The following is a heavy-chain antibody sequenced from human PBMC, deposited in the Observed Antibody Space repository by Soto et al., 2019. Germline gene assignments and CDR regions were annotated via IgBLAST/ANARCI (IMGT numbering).Heavy chain of an antibody. CDR1: GASISSSSYY. V-gene: IGHV4-39*01. J-gene: IGHJ4*02. CDR3: ATPPSTSSNLDY. D-gene: IGHD2-2*01. CDR2: IYYSGGT. Sequence: QLQLQESGPGLVRPSETLSLNCTVSGASISSSSYYWGWIRQPPGKGLEWIGSIYYSGGTHYNPALKRRVTISVDTSKNRFSMKLTSATAADTAVYYCATPPSTSSNLDYWGQGTLVTVS.